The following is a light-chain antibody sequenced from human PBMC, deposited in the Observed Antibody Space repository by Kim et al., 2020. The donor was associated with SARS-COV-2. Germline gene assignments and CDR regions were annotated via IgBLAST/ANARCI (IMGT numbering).Light chain of an antibody. CDR2: GAS. V-gene: IGKV3-20*01. Sequence: EIVLTQSPGTLSLSPGERATLSCRASQSVSNSYLAWYQQKPGQAPRLLIYGASSRATGIPDRFSGSGSGTDFTFSISRLEPEDFAVYYCQQYVSSPLTFGGGTKVEIK. J-gene: IGKJ4*01. CDR1: QSVSNSY. CDR3: QQYVSSPLT.